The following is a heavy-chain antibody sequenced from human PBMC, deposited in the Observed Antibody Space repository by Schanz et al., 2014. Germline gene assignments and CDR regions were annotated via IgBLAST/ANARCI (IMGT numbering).Heavy chain of an antibody. CDR3: AKVAPAAADLDS. Sequence: QVELVESGGGLVKPGGSLRLSCAPSGFTFSDYYMTWIRQAPGKGLEWVSDISDSGDSTHYADSVKGRFTISRDNAKNSLYLQMNSLRDEDTAVYYCAKVAPAAADLDSWGLGTLVTVSS. D-gene: IGHD2-2*01. CDR1: GFTFSDYY. J-gene: IGHJ4*02. V-gene: IGHV3-11*01. CDR2: ISDSGDST.